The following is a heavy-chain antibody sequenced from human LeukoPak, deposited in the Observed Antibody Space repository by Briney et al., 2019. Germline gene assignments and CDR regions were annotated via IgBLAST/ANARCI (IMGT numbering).Heavy chain of an antibody. D-gene: IGHD1-14*01. J-gene: IGHJ4*02. V-gene: IGHV3-7*01. Sequence: GASLRLSCAASGFTFSGHWMSWVRQAPGKGLGWVANINQGGSDKYYVDSVKGRFTISRDNANNLLYLQMNSLRGEDTAVYYCTRDRSRAEDDWGQGTLVTVSS. CDR1: GFTFSGHW. CDR3: TRDRSRAEDD. CDR2: INQGGSDK.